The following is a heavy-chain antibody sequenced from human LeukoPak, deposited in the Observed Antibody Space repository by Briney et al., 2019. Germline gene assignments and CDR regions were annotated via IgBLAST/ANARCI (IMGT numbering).Heavy chain of an antibody. Sequence: PAEPLSLTCTLSGGSINKNSWSWIRQPPGKGLEWIGDFYYRGSHNYNPSLNSRVTISEVPSKNQFSLKLSSVTAADTAVYYGARATREVQETNWFDPRGQGTLVTVSS. V-gene: IGHV4-59*01. CDR3: ARATREVQETNWFDP. J-gene: IGHJ5*02. CDR1: GGSINKNS. CDR2: FYYRGSH. D-gene: IGHD1-26*01.